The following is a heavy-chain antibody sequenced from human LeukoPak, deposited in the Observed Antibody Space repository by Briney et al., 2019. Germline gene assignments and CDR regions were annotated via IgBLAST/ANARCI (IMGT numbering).Heavy chain of an antibody. D-gene: IGHD2/OR15-2a*01. V-gene: IGHV4-39*01. J-gene: IGHJ6*03. Sequence: SETLSLTCTVSGGSISTSAFYWGWIRQPPGRGLEWIGSIYDSGNEFYNPSLKSRVTISADTSKNQFSLKLNSVTAADTAMYYCARQISDYYYYYMDVWGEGITVTVSS. CDR2: IYDSGNE. CDR1: GGSISTSAFY. CDR3: ARQISDYYYYYMDV.